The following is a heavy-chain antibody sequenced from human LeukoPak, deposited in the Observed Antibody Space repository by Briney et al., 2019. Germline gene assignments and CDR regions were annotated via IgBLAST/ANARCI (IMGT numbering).Heavy chain of an antibody. J-gene: IGHJ6*02. CDR3: TTDQYYYDSSGYYINYYYYGMDV. Sequence: PGGSLRLSCAASGFTFSNAWMSWVRQAPGKGLEWVGRIKSKTDGGTTDYAAPVKGRFTISRDDSKNTLYLQMNSLKTEDTAVYYCTTDQYYYDSSGYYINYYYYGMDVWGQGTTVTVSS. D-gene: IGHD3-22*01. CDR2: IKSKTDGGTT. V-gene: IGHV3-15*01. CDR1: GFTFSNAW.